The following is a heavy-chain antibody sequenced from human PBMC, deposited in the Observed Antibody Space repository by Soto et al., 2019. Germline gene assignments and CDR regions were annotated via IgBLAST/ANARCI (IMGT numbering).Heavy chain of an antibody. CDR2: IYYNDDR. Sequence: GSGPTLVNPTQTLTLTCTFSGFSFTTAGVAVGWIRQTPGGALEWLTLIYYNDDRRFSPSLKTRLTITGDTSKNQVVLSLTNVDPGDTATYFCAHSDGGYEIIYFDFRGQGIPVTVSS. CDR3: AHSDGGYEIIYFDF. J-gene: IGHJ4*02. V-gene: IGHV2-5*01. D-gene: IGHD5-12*01. CDR1: GFSFTTAGVA.